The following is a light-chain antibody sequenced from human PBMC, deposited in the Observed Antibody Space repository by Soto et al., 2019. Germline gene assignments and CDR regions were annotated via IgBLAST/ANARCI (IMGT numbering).Light chain of an antibody. CDR2: GAS. J-gene: IGKJ1*01. Sequence: EIVLTQSPGTLSLSPGERATLSCRASQSVSNNYLAWYQQKPGQAPRLLISGASNRATGIPDRFSGSGSATDFPLTISRLQPEDFAVYYCQQYGRSRTFGQGTKVDIK. CDR3: QQYGRSRT. V-gene: IGKV3-20*01. CDR1: QSVSNNY.